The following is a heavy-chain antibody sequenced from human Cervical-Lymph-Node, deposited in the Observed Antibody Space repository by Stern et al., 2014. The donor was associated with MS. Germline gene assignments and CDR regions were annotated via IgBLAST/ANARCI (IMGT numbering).Heavy chain of an antibody. D-gene: IGHD3-16*02. Sequence: EVQLEESGGGSVQPGRSLGISCAASGFTFDDWAMHWVRQAPGKGLEWVSGISWNSNNIGYADSVRGRFTISRDNAKNSLYLQMNGLRPEDTALYYCAKDISERHYYFDSWGEGTLVTVSS. J-gene: IGHJ4*02. CDR1: GFTFDDWA. CDR2: ISWNSNNI. V-gene: IGHV3-9*01. CDR3: AKDISERHYYFDS.